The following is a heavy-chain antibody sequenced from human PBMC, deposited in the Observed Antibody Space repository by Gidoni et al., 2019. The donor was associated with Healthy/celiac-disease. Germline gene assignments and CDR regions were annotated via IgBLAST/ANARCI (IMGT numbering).Heavy chain of an antibody. CDR1: GFTFSSYG. V-gene: IGHV3-33*01. CDR2: IWYDGSNK. Sequence: VVQPGRSLRLSCAASGFTFSSYGMHWVRQAPGKGLEWVAVIWYDGSNKYYADSVKGRFTISRDNSKNTLYLQMNSLRAEDTAVYYCARDLWRDSSSSLDYWGQGTLVTVSS. CDR3: ARDLWRDSSSSLDY. J-gene: IGHJ4*02. D-gene: IGHD6-13*01.